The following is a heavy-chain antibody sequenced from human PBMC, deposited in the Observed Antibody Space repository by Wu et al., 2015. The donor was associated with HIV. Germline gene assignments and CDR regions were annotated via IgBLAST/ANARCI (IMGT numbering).Heavy chain of an antibody. D-gene: IGHD6-19*01. J-gene: IGHJ5*02. Sequence: QVQLVQSGAEVKKPGASLRVSCKASGYTFSDYYIHWVRQAPGQGLEWMGWMNPKNGDGISAQRFQGRVTLARDTSVSTAYMELTRLGSDDTAVYFCARVRTHSSGWPHNWFDPWGQGTLVTVSS. CDR3: ARVRTHSSGWPHNWFDP. CDR1: GYTFSDYY. V-gene: IGHV1-2*02. CDR2: MNPKNGDG.